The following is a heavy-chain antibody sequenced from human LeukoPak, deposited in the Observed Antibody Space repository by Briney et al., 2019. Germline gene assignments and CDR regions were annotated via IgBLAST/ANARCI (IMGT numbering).Heavy chain of an antibody. CDR3: ARGRIAVAGTKNYFDY. CDR1: GGSISSFC. Sequence: PSETLSLTCTVSGGSISSFCWSWIRQPPGKGLEWIGYICYSGSTNYSPSLKSRVTISVDTSKNQFSLKLSSVTAADTAVYYCARGRIAVAGTKNYFDYWGQGTLVTVSS. J-gene: IGHJ4*02. CDR2: ICYSGST. V-gene: IGHV4-59*01. D-gene: IGHD6-19*01.